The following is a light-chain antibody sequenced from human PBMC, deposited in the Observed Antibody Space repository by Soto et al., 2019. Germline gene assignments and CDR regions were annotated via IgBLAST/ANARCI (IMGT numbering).Light chain of an antibody. J-gene: IGLJ2*01. CDR1: SSDVGGYNY. CDR3: SSYTSSTTLV. V-gene: IGLV2-14*01. Sequence: QSVLTQPASVSGSPGQSITISCTGTSSDVGGYNYVSWYQQHPGKAPKLMISTVTNRPSGVSDRFSGSKSGNTASLTISGLQAEDEADYYCSSYTSSTTLVFGGGTKLTVL. CDR2: TVT.